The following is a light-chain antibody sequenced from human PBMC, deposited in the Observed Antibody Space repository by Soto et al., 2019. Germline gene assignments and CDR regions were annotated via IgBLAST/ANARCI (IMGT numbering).Light chain of an antibody. J-gene: IGLJ2*01. V-gene: IGLV2-14*01. CDR3: SSYTSSSLV. Sequence: QSALTQPASVSGSPGQSITISCTGTSSDVGGYNYVFWYQQHPGKAPKLMIYDVSNRPSGVSNRFSGSKSGNTASLTISGLQAEDEADYYCSSYTSSSLVFGGGTKLTVL. CDR1: SSDVGGYNY. CDR2: DVS.